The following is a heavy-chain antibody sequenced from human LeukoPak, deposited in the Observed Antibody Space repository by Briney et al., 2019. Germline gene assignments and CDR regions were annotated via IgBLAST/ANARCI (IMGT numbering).Heavy chain of an antibody. CDR2: IGFTSTSM. D-gene: IGHD4-17*01. V-gene: IGHV3-48*02. J-gene: IGHJ4*02. Sequence: GGSLRLSCAASGFTLRRYTMNWIRQTPGRGLEWVAFIGFTSTSMKYRESVKGRFTVSRDNDRNSLYLQMNDLRDDDTAVYYCARGQGAVTTVYWGQGTLVSVSS. CDR1: GFTLRRYT. CDR3: ARGQGAVTTVY.